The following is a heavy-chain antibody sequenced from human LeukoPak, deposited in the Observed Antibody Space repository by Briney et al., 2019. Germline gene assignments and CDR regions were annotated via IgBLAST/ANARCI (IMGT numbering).Heavy chain of an antibody. CDR3: AKGWQWELLDYFDY. CDR2: ISGSGGST. CDR1: GFTFSSYA. J-gene: IGHJ4*02. D-gene: IGHD1-26*01. Sequence: GGSLRLSCAASGFTFSSYAMSWVRQAPGKGLEWVSAISGSGGSTYYADSVKGGFTISRENSKNTLYMQMNSLRAEDTAVYYCAKGWQWELLDYFDYWGQGTLVTVSS. V-gene: IGHV3-23*01.